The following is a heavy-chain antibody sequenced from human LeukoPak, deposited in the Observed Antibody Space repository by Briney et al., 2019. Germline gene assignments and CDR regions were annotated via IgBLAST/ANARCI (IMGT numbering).Heavy chain of an antibody. CDR3: AKRDGYNPYWYFDL. D-gene: IGHD5-24*01. CDR2: ITGGATTT. V-gene: IGHV3-23*01. Sequence: GGSLRLSCAASGFTFSDYAMSWVRQAPGKGPEWVSAITGGATTTYYAASVKGRFTISRDNSKNTLYPQMNSLRAEDAAVYYCAKRDGYNPYWYFDLWGRGTLVTVSS. J-gene: IGHJ2*01. CDR1: GFTFSDYA.